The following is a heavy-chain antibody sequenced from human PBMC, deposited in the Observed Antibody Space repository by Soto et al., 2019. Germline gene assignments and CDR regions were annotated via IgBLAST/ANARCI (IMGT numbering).Heavy chain of an antibody. V-gene: IGHV4-31*03. CDR2: VYYSGST. J-gene: IGHJ2*01. Sequence: LSLTCTVSVGSISIGGYDWIWVRQDRGKGLEWIGYVYYSGSTYYNPSLKSRVTISVDTSKNPFSLKLSSVTAADTAVYYCARDVAELLWFGELWPVWYFDLWGRGTLVTVS. D-gene: IGHD3-10*01. CDR1: VGSISIGGYD. CDR3: ARDVAELLWFGELWPVWYFDL.